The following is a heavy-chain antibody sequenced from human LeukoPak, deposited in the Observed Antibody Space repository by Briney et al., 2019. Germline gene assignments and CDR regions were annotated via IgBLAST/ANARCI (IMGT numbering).Heavy chain of an antibody. CDR1: GGSVSSSSYY. J-gene: IGHJ4*02. D-gene: IGHD3-9*01. Sequence: PSETLSLTCTVSGGSVSSSSYYWGWIRQPPGKGLEWIGSIYYSGSTYYNPSLKSRVTISVDTSKNQFSLKLSSVTAADTAVYYCARRRLRYSLDYWGQGTLVTVSS. CDR2: IYYSGST. CDR3: ARRRLRYSLDY. V-gene: IGHV4-39*07.